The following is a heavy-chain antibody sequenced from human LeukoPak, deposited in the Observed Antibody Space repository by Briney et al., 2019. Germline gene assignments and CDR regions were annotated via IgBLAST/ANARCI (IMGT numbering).Heavy chain of an antibody. V-gene: IGHV3-48*04. CDR2: ISGGSSTI. CDR3: ARGKGRDGGVTDY. J-gene: IGHJ4*02. CDR1: GFAFNTYS. D-gene: IGHD2-21*02. Sequence: GGSLRLSCAASGFAFNTYSMNWVRQAPGKGLEWLSYISGGSSTIYYTDSVKGRFTISRDNAKNSLYLQMNSLRAEDTAVYYCARGKGRDGGVTDYWGQGTLVTVSS.